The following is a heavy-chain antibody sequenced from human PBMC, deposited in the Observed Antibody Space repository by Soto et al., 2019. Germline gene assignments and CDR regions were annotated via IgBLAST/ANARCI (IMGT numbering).Heavy chain of an antibody. V-gene: IGHV4-31*03. J-gene: IGHJ6*02. D-gene: IGHD7-27*01. CDR1: GGAIDSGGYY. CDR3: ARVGTSYARRGLDV. CDR2: IYYTGSA. Sequence: SETLSLTCKVSGGAIDSGGYYWCWIRQDPGKGLEWIGHIYYTGSAYYKPSLKSRVSMSIDTSQNQFSLELISVTAADTAVYYCARVGTSYARRGLDVWGQGTTVTVSS.